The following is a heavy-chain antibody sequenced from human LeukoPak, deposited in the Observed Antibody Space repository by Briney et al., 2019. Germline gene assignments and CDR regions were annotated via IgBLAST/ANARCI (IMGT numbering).Heavy chain of an antibody. CDR2: IYYSGST. Sequence: SETLSLTCTVSGGSISSYYWSWIRQPPGKGLEWIGYIYYSGSTNYSPSLKSRVTISVDTSKNQFSLKLSSVTAADTAVYYCARLTMVRGVIITSYYFDYWGQGTLVTVSS. J-gene: IGHJ4*02. CDR1: GGSISSYY. CDR3: ARLTMVRGVIITSYYFDY. V-gene: IGHV4-59*08. D-gene: IGHD3-10*01.